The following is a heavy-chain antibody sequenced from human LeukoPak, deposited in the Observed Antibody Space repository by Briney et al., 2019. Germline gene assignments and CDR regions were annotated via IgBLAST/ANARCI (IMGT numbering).Heavy chain of an antibody. CDR3: ARGKAVSGTFSWCHP. CDR1: GFXFSGYS. Sequence: GGSLRLSCAASGFXFSGYSMHWVRQAPGKGLEWVSVITSDGSSKRYADSVKGRFTISRDNAKNTLYLQMNSLRAEDTVVYYCARGKAVSGTFSWCHPWGQGTVLGVSS. D-gene: IGHD6-19*01. CDR2: ITSDGSSK. V-gene: IGHV3-74*01. J-gene: IGHJ5*02.